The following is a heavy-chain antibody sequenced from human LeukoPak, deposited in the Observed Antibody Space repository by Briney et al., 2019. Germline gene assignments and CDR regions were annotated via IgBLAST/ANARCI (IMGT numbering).Heavy chain of an antibody. V-gene: IGHV3-66*01. CDR3: ARASVHDYGVD. CDR1: GFTVSSNY. CDR2: IYSGGST. Sequence: PGGSLRLSCAASGFTVSSNYMSWVRQAPGKGLEWVSVIYSGGSTYYADSVKGRFTISRDNSKNTLYLQMNSLRAEDTAVYYCARASVHDYGVDWGQGTLVTVSS. D-gene: IGHD4-17*01. J-gene: IGHJ4*02.